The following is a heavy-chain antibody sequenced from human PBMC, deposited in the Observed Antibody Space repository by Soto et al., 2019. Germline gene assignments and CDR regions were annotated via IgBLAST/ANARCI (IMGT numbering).Heavy chain of an antibody. V-gene: IGHV4-30-4*01. D-gene: IGHD5-12*01. CDR2: IDYSGST. CDR1: GGSISSGDYY. Sequence: QVQLQESGPGLVKPSQTLSLTCTVSGGSISSGDYYWSWIRQPPGKGLEWIGYIDYSGSTYYNPSLNSRVNISVDTSKHQFSLKLSSVTAADTAVYYCARVWRWLQFYHFDYWGQGTLVTVSS. CDR3: ARVWRWLQFYHFDY. J-gene: IGHJ4*02.